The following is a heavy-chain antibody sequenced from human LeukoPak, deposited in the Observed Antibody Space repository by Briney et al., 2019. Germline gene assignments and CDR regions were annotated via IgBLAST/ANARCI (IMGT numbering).Heavy chain of an antibody. D-gene: IGHD3-10*01. CDR2: IKSKTDGGTT. J-gene: IGHJ4*02. CDR1: GFTFSSYA. CDR3: TTAPDGSDY. Sequence: GRSLRLSCAASGFTFSSYAMHWVRQAPGKGLEWVGRIKSKTDGGTTDYAAPVKGRFTISRDDSKNTLYLQMNSLKTEDTAVYYCTTAPDGSDYWGQGTLVTVSS. V-gene: IGHV3-15*01.